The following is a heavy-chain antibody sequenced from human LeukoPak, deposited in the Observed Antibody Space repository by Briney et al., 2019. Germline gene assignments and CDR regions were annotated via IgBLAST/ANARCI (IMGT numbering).Heavy chain of an antibody. CDR1: GYTFTSYD. V-gene: IGHV1-8*01. J-gene: IGHJ2*01. CDR2: MNPNSGNT. Sequence: ASVKVSCKASGYTFTSYDINWVRQATGQGLEWMGWMNPNSGNTGYAQKFQGRVTMTRNTSISTAYMELSSLRSEDTAVYYCARLTSSWTYWYFDLWGRGTLVTASS. D-gene: IGHD6-13*01. CDR3: ARLTSSWTYWYFDL.